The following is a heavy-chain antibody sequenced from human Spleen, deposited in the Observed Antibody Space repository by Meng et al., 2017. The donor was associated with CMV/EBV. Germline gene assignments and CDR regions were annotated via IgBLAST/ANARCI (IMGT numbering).Heavy chain of an antibody. CDR3: ARDESIAAHFPNYGVDV. V-gene: IGHV3-30*03. J-gene: IGHJ6*02. D-gene: IGHD6-6*01. Sequence: GGSLRLSCAASGFTFSSYGMHWVRQAPGKGLEWVALISYDGNKEYYAQSVKGRFTISRDNSKNTLDLQMNSLRPEDTAVYFCARDESIAAHFPNYGVDVWGQGTTVTVS. CDR1: GFTFSSYG. CDR2: ISYDGNKE.